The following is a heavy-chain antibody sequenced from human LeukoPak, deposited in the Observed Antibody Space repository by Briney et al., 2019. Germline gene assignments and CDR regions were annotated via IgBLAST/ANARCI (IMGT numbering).Heavy chain of an antibody. V-gene: IGHV3-23*01. CDR3: ARNYYDSGSSHFDY. CDR1: GFTFSSYA. CDR2: IGYTGDST. D-gene: IGHD3-10*01. Sequence: PGGSLRLSCAASGFTFSSYAMNWVRQAPGKGLEWVSGIGYTGDSTFYADSVKGRFTVSRDSSKNTLFLHMNSLRAEDTALYYCARNYYDSGSSHFDYWGQGSLVTVSS. J-gene: IGHJ4*02.